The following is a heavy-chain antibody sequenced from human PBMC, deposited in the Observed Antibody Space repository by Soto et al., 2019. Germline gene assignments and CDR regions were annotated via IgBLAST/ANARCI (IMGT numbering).Heavy chain of an antibody. Sequence: VQLVQSGAEVKKPGASVKVSCKASGYSFATYGFSWVRQAPGLGLECVGWISAHNGDTHYSQKFQGRVTLTTDTSTNTGYMELRSLTSDDTAVYFCATEPIYYNDGSGYYPLGHWGQGTLVTVSS. D-gene: IGHD3-22*01. V-gene: IGHV1-18*04. CDR2: ISAHNGDT. J-gene: IGHJ4*02. CDR1: GYSFATYG. CDR3: ATEPIYYNDGSGYYPLGH.